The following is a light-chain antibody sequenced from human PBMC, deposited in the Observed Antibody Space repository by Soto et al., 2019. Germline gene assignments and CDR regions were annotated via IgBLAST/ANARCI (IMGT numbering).Light chain of an antibody. J-gene: IGKJ2*01. V-gene: IGKV1-5*03. Sequence: DIQMTQSPSTLSASVGDRLTITCRASQSISSWLAWYQQKPGKAPKLLIYKATSLESGVPSRFSGSGSGTEFTLTISRLQPYDFADYYCQQYNSYPYTFGQGTKLEIK. CDR1: QSISSW. CDR3: QQYNSYPYT. CDR2: KAT.